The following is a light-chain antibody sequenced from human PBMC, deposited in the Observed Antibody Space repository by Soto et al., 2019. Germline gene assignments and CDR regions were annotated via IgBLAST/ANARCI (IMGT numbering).Light chain of an antibody. V-gene: IGKV1-39*01. J-gene: IGKJ1*01. CDR3: QQSSSTYWT. CDR2: AAS. CDR1: QSISSY. Sequence: DIQMTQSPSSLSASVGDRVSISCRASQSISSYLNWYQQKPGRAPRLLIYAASSLQTEVPSRFSGSGSGTDFTLTISSLQPEDFATYYCQQSSSTYWTFGQGTKVEIK.